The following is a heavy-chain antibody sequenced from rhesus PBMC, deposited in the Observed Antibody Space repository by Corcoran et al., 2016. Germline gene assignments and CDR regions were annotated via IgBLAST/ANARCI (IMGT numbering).Heavy chain of an antibody. D-gene: IGHD1-38*01. CDR1: GASMSSNY. CDR3: VKDRNTFDF. V-gene: IGHV4S2*01. Sequence: QVQLQESGPGLVKPSETLPLTCAVSGASMSSNYWNWVRQAPGKVLEWIGRIFGSGGTTDYTPSLESRVTISIDTSKNQLSLRVNSVTAADTAVYYCVKDRNTFDFWGQGIKVTVSS. CDR2: IFGSGGTT. J-gene: IGHJ4*01.